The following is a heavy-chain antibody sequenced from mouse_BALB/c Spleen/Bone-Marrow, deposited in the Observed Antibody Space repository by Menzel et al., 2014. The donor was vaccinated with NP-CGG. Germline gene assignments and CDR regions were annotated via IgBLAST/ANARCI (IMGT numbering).Heavy chain of an antibody. V-gene: IGHV14-3*02. Sequence: EVQLVESGAELVRSGASVKLSCTASGFDIKDTYMHWVKQRPEQGLEWIGRIDPASDYTQFDSKFQGKATITADTSSNTAYLQLSSLTSEDTAVYYCATLTGTFDYWGQGTTLTVSS. CDR2: IDPASDYT. J-gene: IGHJ2*01. D-gene: IGHD4-1*01. CDR1: GFDIKDTY. CDR3: ATLTGTFDY.